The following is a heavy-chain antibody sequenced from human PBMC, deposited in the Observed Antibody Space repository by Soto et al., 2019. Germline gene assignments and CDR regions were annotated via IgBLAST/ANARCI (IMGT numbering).Heavy chain of an antibody. J-gene: IGHJ5*02. Sequence: ASVKVSCKASGYTFTSYGISWVRQAPGQGLEWMGWISAHNGNTNYAQKLQGRVTMTTDTSTSTAYMEVRSLRSDDTAVYYCARDQVPAALLGWFDPWGQGTLVTVSS. V-gene: IGHV1-18*01. CDR1: GYTFTSYG. CDR3: ARDQVPAALLGWFDP. D-gene: IGHD2-2*01. CDR2: ISAHNGNT.